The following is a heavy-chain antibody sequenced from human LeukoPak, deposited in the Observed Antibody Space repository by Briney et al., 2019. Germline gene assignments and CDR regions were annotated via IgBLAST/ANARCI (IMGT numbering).Heavy chain of an antibody. Sequence: SETLSLTCAVSGGSISSSNWWSWVRQPPGKGLEWIGEIYHSGSTNYNPSLKSRVTISVDKSKNQFSLKLSSVTAADTAVYYCARERNSGYDSYYYGMDVWGQGTTVTVSS. CDR2: IYHSGST. J-gene: IGHJ6*02. CDR3: ARERNSGYDSYYYGMDV. CDR1: GGSISSSNW. V-gene: IGHV4-4*02. D-gene: IGHD5-12*01.